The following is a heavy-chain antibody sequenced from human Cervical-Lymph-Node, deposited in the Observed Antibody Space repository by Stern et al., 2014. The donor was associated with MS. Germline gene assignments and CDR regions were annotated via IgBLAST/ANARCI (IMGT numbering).Heavy chain of an antibody. D-gene: IGHD4-17*01. CDR3: ELPSKVTTAAFDV. V-gene: IGHV1-69*06. Sequence: QVQLVESGAEVKKPGSSVNVSCKASGGTFTSFSINWVRQVPGQSLEWMGGIIPIFDTPNLAQKFQGRVTITADSSTSTVYMDLNSLRSDDTAVYYCELPSKVTTAAFDVWGRGTMVTVSS. CDR2: IIPIFDTP. CDR1: GGTFTSFS. J-gene: IGHJ3*01.